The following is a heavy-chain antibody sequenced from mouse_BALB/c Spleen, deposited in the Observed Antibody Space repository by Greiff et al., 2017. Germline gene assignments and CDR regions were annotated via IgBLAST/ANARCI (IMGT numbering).Heavy chain of an antibody. V-gene: IGHV5-17*02. CDR1: GFTFSSFG. J-gene: IGHJ3*01. D-gene: IGHD1-1*01. CDR2: LSSGSSTI. Sequence: EVQLVESGGGLVQPGGSRKLSCAASGFTFSSFGMHWVRQAPEKGLEWVAYLSSGSSTIYYADTVKGRFTISRDNPKNTLFLQMTSLRSEDTAMYYCARSRDYGSSPFAYWGQGTLVTVSA. CDR3: ARSRDYGSSPFAY.